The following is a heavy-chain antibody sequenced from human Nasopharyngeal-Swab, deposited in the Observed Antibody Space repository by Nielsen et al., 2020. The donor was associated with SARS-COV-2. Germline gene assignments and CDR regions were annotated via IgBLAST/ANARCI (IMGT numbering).Heavy chain of an antibody. V-gene: IGHV3-30*18. Sequence: GESLKISCEASGITFSNYGMHWVRQAPGKGLEWVAVISYDGSNKYYADSVKGQFAISRDNSKNTLYLQMNNLRADDTAIYYCAKDGDDYGDYVPGVLDSWGQGTLVTVSS. J-gene: IGHJ4*02. D-gene: IGHD4-17*01. CDR2: ISYDGSNK. CDR3: AKDGDDYGDYVPGVLDS. CDR1: GITFSNYG.